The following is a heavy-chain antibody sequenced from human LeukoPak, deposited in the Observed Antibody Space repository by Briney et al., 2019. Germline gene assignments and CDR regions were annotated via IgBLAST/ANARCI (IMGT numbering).Heavy chain of an antibody. CDR1: GRTFSSYA. Sequence: VASVKVSCKASGRTFSSYAISWVRQAPGQGLEWMGELIPVFGTANYAQKFQGRVTITTDESTSTAYMDLSSLRSEDTAVYYCASAIVVVTAIPGWFDPWGQGTLVTVSS. CDR2: LIPVFGTA. V-gene: IGHV1-69*05. D-gene: IGHD2-21*02. J-gene: IGHJ5*02. CDR3: ASAIVVVTAIPGWFDP.